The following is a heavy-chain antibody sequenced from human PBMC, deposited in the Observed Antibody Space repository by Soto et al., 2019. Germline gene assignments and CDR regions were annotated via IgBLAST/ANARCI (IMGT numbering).Heavy chain of an antibody. V-gene: IGHV3-23*01. J-gene: IGHJ4*02. CDR1: GFSFASFA. D-gene: IGHD3-3*01. CDR2: ISGSDGKT. Sequence: GGSLRLSCTTSGFSFASFAMTWVRQAPGKGLEWVATISGSDGKTYYADSVRGRFSISRDTSRNTLYLQMNSLRADDTAIYYCAKWSYLDYWGQGTRVTVSS. CDR3: AKWSYLDY.